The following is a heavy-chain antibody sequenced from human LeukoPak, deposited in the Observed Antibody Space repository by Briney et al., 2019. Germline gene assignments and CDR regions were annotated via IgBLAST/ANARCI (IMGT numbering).Heavy chain of an antibody. Sequence: ASVKVSCKASGYTFIGYYMHWVRQAPGQGLEWMGWINPNSGVTNYAQKFQGRVTMTRDTSISTAYMELSRLRSDDTAVYYCARERTLTSCYDYWGQGTLVTVSS. CDR2: INPNSGVT. CDR1: GYTFIGYY. J-gene: IGHJ4*02. V-gene: IGHV1-2*02. D-gene: IGHD2-15*01. CDR3: ARERTLTSCYDY.